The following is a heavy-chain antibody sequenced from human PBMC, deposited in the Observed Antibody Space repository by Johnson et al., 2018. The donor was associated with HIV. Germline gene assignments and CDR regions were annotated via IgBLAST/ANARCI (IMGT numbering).Heavy chain of an antibody. V-gene: IGHV3-33*03. CDR3: AKALGWELSI. Sequence: QVQLVESGGGVVQPGGSLRLSCAASGFTFSSYGMHWVRQAPGKGLEWVAVIWYDGSNKYYADSVKGRFTISRDNAKNSLYLQMNSLRAEDTAVYYCAKALGWELSIWGQGTMVTVSS. CDR1: GFTFSSYG. CDR2: IWYDGSNK. J-gene: IGHJ3*02. D-gene: IGHD1-26*01.